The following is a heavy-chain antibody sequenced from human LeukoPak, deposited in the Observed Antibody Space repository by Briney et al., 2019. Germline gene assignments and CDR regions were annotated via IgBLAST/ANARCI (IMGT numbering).Heavy chain of an antibody. Sequence: GGSLRLSCAASGVTFTSYWIHWVRQPPGKWLVWVSRVEHDGSRTAYAHSVAGRFTISRENARNMVHRQMNSLRAEDTAVYYCATDLGWGQGTLVTVSS. CDR1: GVTFTSYW. J-gene: IGHJ4*02. CDR3: ATDLG. CDR2: VEHDGSRT. V-gene: IGHV3-74*01.